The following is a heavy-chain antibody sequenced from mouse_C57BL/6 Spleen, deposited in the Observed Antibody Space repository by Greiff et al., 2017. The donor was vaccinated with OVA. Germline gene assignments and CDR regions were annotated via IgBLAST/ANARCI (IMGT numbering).Heavy chain of an antibody. CDR1: GYTFTDYN. CDR2: INPNNGGT. J-gene: IGHJ4*01. CDR3: ARNSYGSYYAMDY. V-gene: IGHV1-18*01. Sequence: VQLQQSGPALVKPGASVKIPCKASGYTFTDYNMDWVKQSHGKSLEWIGDINPNNGGTIYNQKFKGKATLTVDKSSSTAYMELRSLTSEDTAVYYCARNSYGSYYAMDYWGQGTSGTVSS. D-gene: IGHD1-1*01.